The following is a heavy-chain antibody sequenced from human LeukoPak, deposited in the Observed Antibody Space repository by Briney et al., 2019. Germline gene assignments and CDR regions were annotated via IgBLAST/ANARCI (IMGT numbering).Heavy chain of an antibody. CDR2: ISWNSGSI. D-gene: IGHD6-19*01. Sequence: PGGSLRLSCAASGFTFSSYAMSWVRQAPGKGLEWVSGISWNSGSIGYADSVKGRFTISRDNAKNSLYLQMNSLRAEDTALYYCAKAPWPLGIAVAGHFDYWGQGTLVTVSS. CDR1: GFTFSSYA. CDR3: AKAPWPLGIAVAGHFDY. V-gene: IGHV3-9*01. J-gene: IGHJ4*02.